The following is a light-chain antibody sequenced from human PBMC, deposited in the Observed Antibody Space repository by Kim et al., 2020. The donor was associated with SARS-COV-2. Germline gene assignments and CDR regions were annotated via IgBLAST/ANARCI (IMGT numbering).Light chain of an antibody. CDR3: AAWDDSLNGHVV. V-gene: IGLV1-44*01. CDR1: SSNIGSNT. J-gene: IGLJ2*01. Sequence: QSVLTQPPSASGTPGQRGTISCSGSSSNIGSNTVNWYQQLPGTAPKLLIYSNNQRHSGVPDRFSGSKSGTSASLAISGLQSEDEADYYCAAWDDSLNGHVVFGGGTQLTVL. CDR2: SNN.